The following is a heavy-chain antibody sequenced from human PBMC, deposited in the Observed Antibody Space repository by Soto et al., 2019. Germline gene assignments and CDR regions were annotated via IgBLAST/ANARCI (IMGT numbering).Heavy chain of an antibody. V-gene: IGHV1-69*02. CDR2: IIPFLGVT. CDR3: ASGSAPDVDS. Sequence: QVPLVQSGAEVKNPGSSVKVSCKASGGTFSKYSITWIRQAPGQGLEWMGRIIPFLGVTNYAKKFKGRVTITADKSTSTAYMELNNLRSEDTAVYFCASGSAPDVDSWGQGTLITVSS. CDR1: GGTFSKYS. J-gene: IGHJ4*02. D-gene: IGHD3-10*01.